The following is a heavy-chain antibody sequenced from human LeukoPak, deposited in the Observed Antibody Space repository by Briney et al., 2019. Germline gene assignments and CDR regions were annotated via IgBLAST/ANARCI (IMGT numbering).Heavy chain of an antibody. CDR3: ARASGDYVWGSYRYLFDY. Sequence: SETLSLTCTVSGGSISGYYWSWIRQPPGKGLEWIGYIYYSGSTNYNPSLKSRVTISVDTSKNQFSLKLSSVTAADTAVYYCARASGDYVWGSYRYLFDYWGQGTLVTVSS. J-gene: IGHJ4*02. CDR2: IYYSGST. D-gene: IGHD3-16*02. CDR1: GGSISGYY. V-gene: IGHV4-59*01.